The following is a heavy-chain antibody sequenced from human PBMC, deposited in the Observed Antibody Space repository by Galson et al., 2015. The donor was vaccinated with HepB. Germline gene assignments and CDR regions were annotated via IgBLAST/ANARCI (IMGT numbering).Heavy chain of an antibody. D-gene: IGHD6-19*01. J-gene: IGHJ3*02. CDR2: IIPIFGTA. CDR3: ARVGPWLVRPYDAFDI. Sequence: SVKVSCKASGGTFSSYAISWVRQAPGQGLEWMGGIIPIFGTANYAQKFQGRVTITADESTSTAYMELSSLRSEDTAVYYCARVGPWLVRPYDAFDIWGQGTMVTVSS. CDR1: GGTFSSYA. V-gene: IGHV1-69*13.